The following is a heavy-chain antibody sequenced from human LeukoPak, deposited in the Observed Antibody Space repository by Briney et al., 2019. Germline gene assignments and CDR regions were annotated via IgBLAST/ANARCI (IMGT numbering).Heavy chain of an antibody. V-gene: IGHV1-24*01. CDR2: FDPEDGET. D-gene: IGHD3-3*01. CDR3: ATSRYDFWSGYSVPY. Sequence: ASVKVSCKVSGYTLTELSMHWVRQAPGKGLEWMGGFDPEDGETIYAQKFQGRVTMTGDTSTDTAYMELSSLRSEDTAVYYCATSRYDFWSGYSVPYWGQGTLVTVSS. CDR1: GYTLTELS. J-gene: IGHJ4*02.